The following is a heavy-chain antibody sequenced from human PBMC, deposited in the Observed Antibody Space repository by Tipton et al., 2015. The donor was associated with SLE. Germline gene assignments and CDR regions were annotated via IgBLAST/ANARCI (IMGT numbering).Heavy chain of an antibody. J-gene: IGHJ3*02. CDR2: IYTSGSI. V-gene: IGHV4-4*07. Sequence: TLSLTCTVSGASITSYYWGWIRQPPGKGLEWIGRIYTSGSIKYNPSLKSRVTMSVDTSKKQFSLNLRSVTAADTAIYYCARGVFGIAARDDAFDIWSQGTMVTVSS. CDR1: GASITSYY. D-gene: IGHD6-6*01. CDR3: ARGVFGIAARDDAFDI.